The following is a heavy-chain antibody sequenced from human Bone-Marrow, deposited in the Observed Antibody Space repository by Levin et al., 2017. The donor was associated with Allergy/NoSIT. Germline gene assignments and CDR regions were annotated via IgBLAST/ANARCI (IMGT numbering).Heavy chain of an antibody. CDR3: ARASGGSGGLDY. CDR1: GFTFSSYD. V-gene: IGHV3-13*01. Sequence: GESLKISCAASGFTFSSYDMHWVRQATGKGLEWVSAIGTAGDTYYPGSVKGRFTISRENAKNSLYLQMNSLRAGDTAVYYCARASGGSGGLDYWGQGTLVTVSS. D-gene: IGHD2-15*01. CDR2: IGTAGDT. J-gene: IGHJ4*02.